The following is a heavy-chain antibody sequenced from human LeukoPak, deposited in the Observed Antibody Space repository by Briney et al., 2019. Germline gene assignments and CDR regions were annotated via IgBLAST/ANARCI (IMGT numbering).Heavy chain of an antibody. CDR2: IGSSDSII. CDR1: GFNVNDYY. D-gene: IGHD6-19*01. CDR3: AREIVAGAFDS. Sequence: PGGSLRLSCAVSGFNVNDYYISWIRQAPGKGLEWASDIGSSDSIIAYGDSVRGRFTISRDFASNSLYLQMNSLRVEDTAVYYCAREIVAGAFDSWGQGTLVTVSS. J-gene: IGHJ4*02. V-gene: IGHV3-11*01.